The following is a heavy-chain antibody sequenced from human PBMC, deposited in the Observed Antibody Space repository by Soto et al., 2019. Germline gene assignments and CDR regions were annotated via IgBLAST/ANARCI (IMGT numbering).Heavy chain of an antibody. D-gene: IGHD3-22*01. CDR3: ARLYDSSGYQHYFDY. V-gene: IGHV4-38-2*01. CDR1: DYSISNGYF. Sequence: LSLTCAVSDYSISNGYFWGWIRQPPGKGLEYIGSMFHSGITYYNPSLKSRVTISVDTSKNQFSLKLSSVTAADTAVYFCARLYDSSGYQHYFDYWGQGTPVTVSS. J-gene: IGHJ4*02. CDR2: MFHSGIT.